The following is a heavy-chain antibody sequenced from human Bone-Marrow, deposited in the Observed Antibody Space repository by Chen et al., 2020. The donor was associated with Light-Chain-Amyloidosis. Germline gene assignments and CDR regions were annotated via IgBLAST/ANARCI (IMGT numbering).Heavy chain of an antibody. CDR2: ISGDGGST. CDR1: GFTVDDYA. J-gene: IGHJ5*02. Sequence: EVQLVESGGGVVQPGGSLRLYCAASGFTVDDYAMHWVRQAPGKGLEWVSLISGDGGSTYYADSVKGRFTISRDNSKNSLYLQMNSLRTEDTALYYCAKDIFATYDPWGQGTLVTVSS. V-gene: IGHV3-43*02. CDR3: AKDIFATYDP. D-gene: IGHD1-26*01.